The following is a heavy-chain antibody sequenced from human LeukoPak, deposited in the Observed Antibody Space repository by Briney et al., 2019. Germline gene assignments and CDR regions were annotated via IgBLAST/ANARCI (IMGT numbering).Heavy chain of an antibody. CDR1: GYTLTGYY. V-gene: IGHV1-2*04. D-gene: IGHD3-10*01. CDR3: ARDGAVRGVIIDY. J-gene: IGHJ4*02. CDR2: INPNSGGT. Sequence: ASVKVSCKASGYTLTGYYMHWVRQAPGQGLEWMGWINPNSGGTNYAQKFQGWVTMTRDTSISTAYMELSRLRSDDTAVYYCARDGAVRGVIIDYWGQGTLVTVSS.